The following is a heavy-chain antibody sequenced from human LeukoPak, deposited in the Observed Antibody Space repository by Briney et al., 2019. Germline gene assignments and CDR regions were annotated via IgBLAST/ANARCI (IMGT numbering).Heavy chain of an antibody. V-gene: IGHV4-59*01. Sequence: SETLSLTCTVSGGSISSYYWSWIRQPPGKGLEWIGYIYYSGSTNYNPSLKSRVTISVDTSKNQFSLKLSSVTAADTAVYYCARGGDGYNPALNWYFDLWGRGTLITVSS. D-gene: IGHD5-24*01. CDR2: IYYSGST. J-gene: IGHJ2*01. CDR1: GGSISSYY. CDR3: ARGGDGYNPALNWYFDL.